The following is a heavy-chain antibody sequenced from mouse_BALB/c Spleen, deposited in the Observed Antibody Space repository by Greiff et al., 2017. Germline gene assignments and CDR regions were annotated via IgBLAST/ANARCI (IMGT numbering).Heavy chain of an antibody. J-gene: IGHJ4*01. CDR3: ARYDGSSPDYAMDY. V-gene: IGHV1S56*01. Sequence: VQLQQSGPELVKPGASVRISCKASGYTFTSYYIHWVKQRPGQGLEWIGWIYPGNVNTKYNEKFKGKATLTADKSSSTAYMQLSSLTSEDSAVYFCARYDGSSPDYAMDYWGQGTSVTVSS. CDR1: GYTFTSYY. CDR2: IYPGNVNT. D-gene: IGHD1-1*01.